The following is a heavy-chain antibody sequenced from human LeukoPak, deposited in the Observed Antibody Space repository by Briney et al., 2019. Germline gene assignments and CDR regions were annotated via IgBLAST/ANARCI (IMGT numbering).Heavy chain of an antibody. CDR2: IYYSGST. V-gene: IGHV4-39*01. CDR1: GGSISSSSYY. CDR3: ARHISSRISAAQLYYYYYMDV. Sequence: PSETLSLTCTVSGGSISSSSYYWGWIRQPPGKGLEWIGSIYYSGSTYYNPSLKSRVTISVDTSKNQFSLKLSSVTAADTAVYYCARHISSRISAAQLYYYYYMDVWGKGTTVTISS. J-gene: IGHJ6*03. D-gene: IGHD2-2*01.